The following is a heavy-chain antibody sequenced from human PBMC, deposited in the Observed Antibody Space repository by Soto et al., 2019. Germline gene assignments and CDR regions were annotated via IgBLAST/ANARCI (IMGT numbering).Heavy chain of an antibody. V-gene: IGHV3-9*01. Sequence: EVQLVESGGGLVQPGRSLRLSCTASGFTFDDYAMHWVRQAPGKGLAWVSSISWNSGNIVYADSVRGRFTISRDNAKTSLHLQMNSLRAEDTALYYCTKGASTSCFSAFDLWGQGTMVTVSS. CDR1: GFTFDDYA. CDR2: ISWNSGNI. D-gene: IGHD2-2*01. J-gene: IGHJ3*01. CDR3: TKGASTSCFSAFDL.